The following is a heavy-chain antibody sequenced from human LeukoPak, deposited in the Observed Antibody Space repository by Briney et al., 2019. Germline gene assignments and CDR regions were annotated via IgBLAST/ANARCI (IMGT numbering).Heavy chain of an antibody. Sequence: PGGSLRLSFAASGFTFSSYGMHWVRQAPGKGLEWVAFIRYDGSNKYYADSVKGRFTISRDNSKNTLYLQMNSLRAEDTAVYYCAKVRAYCGGDCPVDYWGQGTLVTVSS. V-gene: IGHV3-30*02. CDR2: IRYDGSNK. CDR3: AKVRAYCGGDCPVDY. J-gene: IGHJ4*02. D-gene: IGHD2-21*01. CDR1: GFTFSSYG.